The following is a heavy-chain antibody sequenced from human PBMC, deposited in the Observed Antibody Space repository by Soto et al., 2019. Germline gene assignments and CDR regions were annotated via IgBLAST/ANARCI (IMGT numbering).Heavy chain of an antibody. CDR3: AKDPTDYDYIWGSYRYYFDY. D-gene: IGHD3-16*02. Sequence: PGGSLRLSCAASGLTFSSYAMSWVRQAPGKGLEWVSAISGSGGSTYYADSVKGRFTISRDNSKNTLYLQMNSLRAEDTAVYYCAKDPTDYDYIWGSYRYYFDYWGQGTLVTVSS. CDR2: ISGSGGST. J-gene: IGHJ4*02. CDR1: GLTFSSYA. V-gene: IGHV3-23*01.